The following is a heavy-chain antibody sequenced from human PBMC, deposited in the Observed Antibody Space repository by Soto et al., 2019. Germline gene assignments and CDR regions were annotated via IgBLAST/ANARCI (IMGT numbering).Heavy chain of an antibody. CDR2: IRYGGNT. Sequence: ASETLSLTCTVSGGSVRSSNYYWAWIPQPPGKALEWLGRIRYGGNTYSNPSLKSRLTISVDTSNNHISLTLSSVTAADTAIYYCATGNIDFWSGYKYFYYGMNVWGQGTTVTVSS. J-gene: IGHJ6*02. CDR3: ATGNIDFWSGYKYFYYGMNV. V-gene: IGHV4-39*02. CDR1: GGSVRSSNYY. D-gene: IGHD3-3*01.